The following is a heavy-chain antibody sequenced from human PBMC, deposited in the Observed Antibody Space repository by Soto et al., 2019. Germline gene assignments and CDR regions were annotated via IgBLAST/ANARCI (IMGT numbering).Heavy chain of an antibody. CDR3: ALGIAARPFDS. Sequence: QISLKESGPALVKPTQTLTLTCSFSGFSLTTTGVGVGWIRQPPGKALEWLALIYWDDDERYNPSLKNRLTIAKDTSKNGVVLTMTNVDPVDTATYCCALGIAARPFDSWGQGTLVTVSS. D-gene: IGHD6-6*01. V-gene: IGHV2-5*02. CDR2: IYWDDDE. CDR1: GFSLTTTGVG. J-gene: IGHJ4*02.